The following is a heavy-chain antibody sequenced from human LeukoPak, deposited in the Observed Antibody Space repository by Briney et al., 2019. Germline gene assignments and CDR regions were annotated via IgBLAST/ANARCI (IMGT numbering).Heavy chain of an antibody. V-gene: IGHV3-23*01. D-gene: IGHD6-13*01. J-gene: IGHJ4*02. CDR1: GFTFSSYA. CDR3: AREMGSSAGY. Sequence: GGSLRLSCAAPGFTFSSYAMSWVRQDPGKGLEWVSAISGSGGSTYYADSVKGRFTISRDNAKNSLYLQMNSLRAEDTAVYYCAREMGSSAGYWGQGTLVTVSS. CDR2: ISGSGGST.